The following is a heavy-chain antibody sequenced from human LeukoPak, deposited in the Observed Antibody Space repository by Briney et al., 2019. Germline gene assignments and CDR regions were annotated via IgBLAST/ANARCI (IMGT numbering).Heavy chain of an antibody. J-gene: IGHJ5*02. D-gene: IGHD4-17*01. CDR1: GFTFSSYA. CDR2: ISGIGTTT. CDR3: TKKRTTSVTDWFDP. V-gene: IGHV3-23*01. Sequence: GGSLRLSCTASGFTFSSYAMTWVRQAPGKGLECVSVISGIGTTTYYVDSVKGRFTISRDNSKNTLFLQMNSLRVEDTATYYCTKKRTTSVTDWFDPWGQGTLVTVSS.